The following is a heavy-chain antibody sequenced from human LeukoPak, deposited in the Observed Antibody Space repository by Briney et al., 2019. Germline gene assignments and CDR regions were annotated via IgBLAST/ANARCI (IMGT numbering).Heavy chain of an antibody. V-gene: IGHV3-7*01. CDR1: GFSFSSYG. D-gene: IGHD6-19*01. CDR2: IKQDGSEK. CDR3: ARGFFDSSGWKTDY. Sequence: SGGSLRLSCAASGFSFSSYGMHWVRQAPGKGLEWVANIKQDGSEKYYVDSVKGRFTISRDNAKNSLYLQMNSLRAEDTAVYYCARGFFDSSGWKTDYWGQGTLVTVSS. J-gene: IGHJ4*02.